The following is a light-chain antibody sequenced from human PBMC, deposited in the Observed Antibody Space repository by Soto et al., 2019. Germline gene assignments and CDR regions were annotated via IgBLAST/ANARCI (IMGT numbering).Light chain of an antibody. CDR2: DAS. CDR1: QSISGW. J-gene: IGKJ2*01. Sequence: DIQMTQSPSTLSASVGDRVTITCRASQSISGWLAWYQQKPGKAPKLLIYDASTLESGVPSRFSGSESVAEFTLTINSLQPDDSATYYCQQYKSLYTFGQGTKVDI. CDR3: QQYKSLYT. V-gene: IGKV1-5*01.